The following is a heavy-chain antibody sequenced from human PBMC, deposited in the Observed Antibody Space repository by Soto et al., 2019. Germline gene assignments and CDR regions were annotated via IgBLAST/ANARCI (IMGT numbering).Heavy chain of an antibody. D-gene: IGHD4-17*01. Sequence: SETLSLTCSVSGGSVSNKTYYWSWLRQPPGKRLEWIGYVYYSGTTNYNSSNKRRVTISVDLSKNQFYLRLSSVTAADTALYYCARTTAVPNTLRARYFFDFWGQGTLVTVSS. V-gene: IGHV4-61*01. CDR3: ARTTAVPNTLRARYFFDF. J-gene: IGHJ4*02. CDR1: GGSVSNKTYY. CDR2: VYYSGTT.